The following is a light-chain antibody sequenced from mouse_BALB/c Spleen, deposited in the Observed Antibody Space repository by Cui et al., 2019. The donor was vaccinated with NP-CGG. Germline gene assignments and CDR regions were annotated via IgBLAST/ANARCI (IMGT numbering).Light chain of an antibody. Sequence: QAVVTQESASTTSPGETVTLTCRSSTGAVTTSNYANWVQEKPDHLFTGLIGGTNNRAPGVHARFSGSLIGDKAALTITGAQTEDEAIYFCALWYSNHWVFGGGTKLTVL. CDR3: ALWYSNHWV. V-gene: IGLV1*01. CDR2: GTN. CDR1: TGAVTTSNY. J-gene: IGLJ1*01.